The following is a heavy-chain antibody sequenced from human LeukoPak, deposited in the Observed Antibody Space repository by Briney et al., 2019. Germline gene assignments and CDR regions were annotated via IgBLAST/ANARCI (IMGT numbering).Heavy chain of an antibody. CDR1: GFTFGDFA. CDR3: ARVKEEGSGYDYTLAC. CDR2: ISSDGNTK. V-gene: IGHV3-30-3*01. Sequence: PGGSLRLSCAGSGFTFGDFAIHWIRQAPGKGPEWVAVISSDGNTKHYADSVKGRFTISRDNSKDTLYLQMNSLRVVDTAMYYCARVKEEGSGYDYTLACWGQGTLVTVSS. D-gene: IGHD5-12*01. J-gene: IGHJ4*02.